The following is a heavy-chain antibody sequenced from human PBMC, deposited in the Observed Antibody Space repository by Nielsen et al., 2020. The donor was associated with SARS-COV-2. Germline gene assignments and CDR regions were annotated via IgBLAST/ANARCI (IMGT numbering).Heavy chain of an antibody. D-gene: IGHD3-3*01. J-gene: IGHJ4*02. CDR2: LRQDGSEE. CDR1: GFTFSSYG. Sequence: GGSLRLSCAASGFTFSSYGMHWVRQAPGKGLEWVANLRQDGSEEFYVDSVKGRFTISRDNAKNSLYLQMTSLRAEDSAVYYCARAGSVTIFGAVLIDGSFDSWGQGTQVTVSS. V-gene: IGHV3-7*01. CDR3: ARAGSVTIFGAVLIDGSFDS.